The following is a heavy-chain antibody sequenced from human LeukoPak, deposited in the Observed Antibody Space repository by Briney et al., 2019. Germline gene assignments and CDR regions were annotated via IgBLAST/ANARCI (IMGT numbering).Heavy chain of an antibody. CDR3: ARGGESSSWYREDFDY. J-gene: IGHJ4*02. Sequence: SETLSLTCTVSGGSITSYYWSWIRQSAGKGLEWIGRIYITGSTTYNPSLKSRVTMSLYTSKNQFSLKLSSVTAADTAVYYCARGGESSSWYREDFDYWGQGTLVTVSS. CDR1: GGSITSYY. V-gene: IGHV4-4*07. D-gene: IGHD6-13*01. CDR2: IYITGST.